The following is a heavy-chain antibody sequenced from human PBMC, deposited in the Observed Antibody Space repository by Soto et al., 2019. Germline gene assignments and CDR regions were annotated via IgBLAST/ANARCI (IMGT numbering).Heavy chain of an antibody. D-gene: IGHD3-10*01. CDR1: AGANTTSSYF. CDR3: ARHGPPMVRGVITPNYYYGMDV. CDR2: IYYSGST. V-gene: IGHV4-39*01. Sequence: PSETLSLPCSVAAGANTTSSYFIGCISELPRSGLEWIGSIYYSGSTYYNPSLKSRVTISVDTSKNQFSLKLSSVTAADTAVYYCARHGPPMVRGVITPNYYYGMDVWGQGTTVT. J-gene: IGHJ6*02.